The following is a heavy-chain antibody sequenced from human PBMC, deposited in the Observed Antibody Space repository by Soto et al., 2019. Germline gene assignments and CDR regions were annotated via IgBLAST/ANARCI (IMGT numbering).Heavy chain of an antibody. J-gene: IGHJ4*02. Sequence: EVRLVESGGGLVKPGGSLRISCTASGLILTNAWISWVRQTPGKGLEWVGRIRSISDGGTTDYAAPAKGRFTVSSDEGKNTLYLHMNSLKIEDTAVYYCSITSFGVTGCYWGQGTVVTVSP. V-gene: IGHV3-15*01. CDR3: SITSFGVTGCY. D-gene: IGHD3-3*01. CDR1: GLILTNAW. CDR2: IRSISDGGTT.